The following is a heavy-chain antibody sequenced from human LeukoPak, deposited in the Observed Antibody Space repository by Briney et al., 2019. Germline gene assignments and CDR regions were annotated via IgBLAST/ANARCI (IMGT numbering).Heavy chain of an antibody. CDR2: INPNSGGT. J-gene: IGHJ6*03. CDR3: ARDSPGQATTKYYYYYYYMDV. Sequence: ASVKVSCKASGYTFTNFGISWVRQAPGQGLEWMGWINPNSGGTNYAQKFQGRVTMTRDTSISTAYMELSRLGSDDTAVYYCARDSPGQATTKYYYYYYYMDVWGRGTTVTVSS. CDR1: GYTFTNFG. V-gene: IGHV1-2*02. D-gene: IGHD5-24*01.